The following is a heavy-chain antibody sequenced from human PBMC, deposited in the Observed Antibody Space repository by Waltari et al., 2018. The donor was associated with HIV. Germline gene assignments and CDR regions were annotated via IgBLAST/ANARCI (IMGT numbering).Heavy chain of an antibody. CDR3: ARERIRTRWRYIDY. J-gene: IGHJ4*02. CDR2: IWHDGNNK. D-gene: IGHD3-3*01. Sequence: QVQLVESGGGVVQPGRSLRLSCAAFGFNFSSYAMHWVRQAPGKGLEWVAVIWHDGNNKSYADSVKGRFTISRDNSKNTLYLQMNSLRGDDTAVYYCARERIRTRWRYIDYWGQGTLVTVSS. V-gene: IGHV3-33*01. CDR1: GFNFSSYA.